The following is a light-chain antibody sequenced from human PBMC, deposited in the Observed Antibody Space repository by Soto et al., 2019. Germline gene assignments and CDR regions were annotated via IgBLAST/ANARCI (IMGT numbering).Light chain of an antibody. Sequence: IVLTQYTGTLSLSPGERATLSCRASQTFSNSFLSWFQQIPGQAPRLLIYGASMRATGIPDRFSGSGSGTDFTLTISRLEPEDFAVYYCQQCGSSSTFGQGTRLEF. V-gene: IGKV3-20*01. CDR3: QQCGSSST. J-gene: IGKJ5*01. CDR2: GAS. CDR1: QTFSNSF.